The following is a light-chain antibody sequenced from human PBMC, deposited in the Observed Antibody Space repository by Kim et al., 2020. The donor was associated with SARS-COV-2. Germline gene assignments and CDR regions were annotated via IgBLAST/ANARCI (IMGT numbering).Light chain of an antibody. J-gene: IGKJ1*01. CDR2: GAS. Sequence: SPGERATFSCRASKGVSTDLAWYQQKPGQAPRLLIYGASTRATGVPARFSGSGSGTEFTLSISSLQSEDFAVYYCQQYNNWPSWTFGQGTKVDIK. V-gene: IGKV3-15*01. CDR1: KGVSTD. CDR3: QQYNNWPSWT.